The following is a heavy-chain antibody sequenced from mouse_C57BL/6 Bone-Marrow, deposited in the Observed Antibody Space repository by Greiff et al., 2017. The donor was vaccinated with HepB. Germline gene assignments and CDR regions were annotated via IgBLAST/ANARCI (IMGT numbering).Heavy chain of an antibody. J-gene: IGHJ3*01. D-gene: IGHD3-2*02. CDR3: ASSRQLRPLAY. Sequence: VKLVESGPGLVAPSQRLSITCTVSGFSFTSYGVDWVRQSPGKGLEWLGVIWGVGSTNYNSALKSRMSISKDNSKSQVFLKMNSLQTDDTAMYYCASSRQLRPLAYWGQGTLVTVSA. CDR2: IWGVGST. CDR1: GFSFTSYG. V-gene: IGHV2-6*01.